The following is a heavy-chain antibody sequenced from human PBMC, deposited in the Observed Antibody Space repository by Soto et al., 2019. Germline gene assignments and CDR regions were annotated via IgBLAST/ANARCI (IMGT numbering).Heavy chain of an antibody. J-gene: IGHJ6*02. CDR3: ARRECSSTSCRYGEFYYYYGMDV. CDR1: GGTISGHF. V-gene: IGHV4-59*11. D-gene: IGHD2-2*01. CDR2: VSYTASP. Sequence: PSETLSLTCTVSGGTISGHFWSWIRQPPGKGLEWIAYIQYVSYTASPNYSPSFQGHVTISADKSISTAYLQWSSLKASDTAMYYCARRECSSTSCRYGEFYYYYGMDVWGQGTTVTVSS.